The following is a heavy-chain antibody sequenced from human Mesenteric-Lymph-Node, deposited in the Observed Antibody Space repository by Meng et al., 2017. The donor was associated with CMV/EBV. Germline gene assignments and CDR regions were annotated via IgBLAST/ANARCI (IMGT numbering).Heavy chain of an antibody. V-gene: IGHV3-30-3*01. CDR1: GFNFSNHA. D-gene: IGHD3-3*01. Sequence: AASGFNFSNHAMHWVRQAPGKGLEWVAVISSDGSNKYYADSVKGRFTISRDNSKNTLYLQMNSLRTEDTAVYYCARCFDFWNGPLDYWGQGTLVTVSS. CDR3: ARCFDFWNGPLDY. CDR2: ISSDGSNK. J-gene: IGHJ4*02.